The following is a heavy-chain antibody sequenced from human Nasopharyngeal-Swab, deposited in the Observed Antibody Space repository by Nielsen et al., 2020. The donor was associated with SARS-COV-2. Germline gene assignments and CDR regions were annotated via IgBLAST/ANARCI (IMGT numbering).Heavy chain of an antibody. CDR3: ARGNGIAAAGNLVGRFDY. V-gene: IGHV4-34*01. D-gene: IGHD6-13*01. Sequence: SETLSLTCAVYGGSFSGYYWSWIRQPPGKGLEWIGEINHSGSPNYNPSLKSRVTISVDTSKNQFSLKLSSVTAADTAVYYCARGNGIAAAGNLVGRFDYWGQGTLVTVSS. CDR1: GGSFSGYY. J-gene: IGHJ4*02. CDR2: INHSGSP.